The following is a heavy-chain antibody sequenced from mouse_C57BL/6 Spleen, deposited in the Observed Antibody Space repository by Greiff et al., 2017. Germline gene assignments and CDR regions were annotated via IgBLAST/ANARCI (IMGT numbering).Heavy chain of an antibody. CDR3: ARPCLGSRYVYFGC. D-gene: IGHD1-1*01. CDR1: GYTFTSYC. Sequence: VQLQQPGAELVMPGASVKLSCKASGYTFTSYCMHWVKQRPGQGLEWIGEIDPSDGYTNYNQKFKGKSTLTVDKSSSTAYMQLSSLTSEDSAIYCCARPCLGSRYVYFGCWGQGTTLAVSS. J-gene: IGHJ2*01. V-gene: IGHV1-69*01. CDR2: IDPSDGYT.